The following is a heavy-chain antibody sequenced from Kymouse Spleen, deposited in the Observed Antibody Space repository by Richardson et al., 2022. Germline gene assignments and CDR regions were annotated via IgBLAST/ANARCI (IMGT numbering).Heavy chain of an antibody. D-gene: IGHD6-13*01. CDR2: INHSGST. J-gene: IGHJ4*02. CDR1: GGSFSGYY. Sequence: QVQLQQWGAGLLKPSETLSLTCAVYGGSFSGYYWSWIRQPPGKGLEWIGEINHSGSTNYNPSLKSRVTISVDTSKNQFSLKLSSVTAADTAVYYCARGRYSSSS*LLGPGNPGHRLL. V-gene: IGHV4-34*01. CDR3: ARGRYSSSS*L.